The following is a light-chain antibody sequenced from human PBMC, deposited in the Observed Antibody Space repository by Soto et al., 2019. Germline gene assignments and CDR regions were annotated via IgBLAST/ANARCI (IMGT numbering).Light chain of an antibody. Sequence: DIQMTQSPSSLSASVGDRVTITCRASQTITTYLNWYQQKPGKAPTVLIYGASSLQSGVPSRFSGSGSGTDFTLTISSLQSEDFATYYCQQSYGSPNTFGQGTKLEIK. J-gene: IGKJ2*01. CDR1: QTITTY. V-gene: IGKV1-39*01. CDR2: GAS. CDR3: QQSYGSPNT.